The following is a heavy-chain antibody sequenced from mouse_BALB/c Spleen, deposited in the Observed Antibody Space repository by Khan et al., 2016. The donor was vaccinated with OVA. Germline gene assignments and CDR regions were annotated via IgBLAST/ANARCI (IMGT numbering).Heavy chain of an antibody. CDR1: GYTFTRYY. CDR3: TRKDYYGSSHRYFDV. J-gene: IGHJ1*01. Sequence: GTELVKPGASVKLSCKTSGYTFTRYYMYWVKQRPGQGLEWIGEINPSNGGTNFNEKFKSKATLTVDKLSSTAYMQLSSLTSEDSAVYYCTRKDYYGSSHRYFDVWGGGTTVTVSS. D-gene: IGHD1-1*01. V-gene: IGHV1-53*01. CDR2: INPSNGGT.